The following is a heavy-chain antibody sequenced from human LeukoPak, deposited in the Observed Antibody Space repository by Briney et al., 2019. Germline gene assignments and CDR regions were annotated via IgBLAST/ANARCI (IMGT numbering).Heavy chain of an antibody. CDR1: GYSISSGYY. D-gene: IGHD3-9*01. CDR2: IYDSGRT. V-gene: IGHV4-38-2*02. CDR3: ARDLPYYDILTGYYNPPYNWFDP. J-gene: IGHJ5*02. Sequence: SETLSLTGSVSGYSISSGYYWGSIRQPPGKGLEWSGSIYDSGRTFSNPSLKGRATISVDRSKTPFSLKRTSVTAPDTAVYYCARDLPYYDILTGYYNPPYNWFDPWGQGTLVTVSS.